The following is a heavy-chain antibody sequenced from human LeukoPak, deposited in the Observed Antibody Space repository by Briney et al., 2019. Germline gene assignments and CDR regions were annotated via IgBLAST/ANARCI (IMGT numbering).Heavy chain of an antibody. D-gene: IGHD1-26*01. CDR2: INQDGSAK. CDR1: GFTFSNYW. Sequence: GGSLRLSCAASGFTFSNYWMSWVRQAPGKGLEWVANINQDGSAKYYVDSMEGRFTISRDNAKNSLYLQMNSLRAEDTAVYYCARDPYSGNYGNYYYYMDVWGKGTTVTISS. J-gene: IGHJ6*03. V-gene: IGHV3-7*01. CDR3: ARDPYSGNYGNYYYYMDV.